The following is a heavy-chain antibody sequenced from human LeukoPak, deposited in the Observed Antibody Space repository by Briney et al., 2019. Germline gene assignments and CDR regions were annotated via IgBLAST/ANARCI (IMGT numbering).Heavy chain of an antibody. CDR1: GFTFSSYA. D-gene: IGHD4/OR15-4a*01. CDR2: IWGGGDRT. CDR3: ARYIQLVPFDY. V-gene: IGHV3-23*01. J-gene: IGHJ4*02. Sequence: QTGGSLRLSCAASGFTFSSYAMAWVRQAPGRGLEWVSAIWGGGDRTYYADSVTGRFTISRDNSKNALYLQMNSLRAEDTALYYCARYIQLVPFDYWGQGTPVTVSS.